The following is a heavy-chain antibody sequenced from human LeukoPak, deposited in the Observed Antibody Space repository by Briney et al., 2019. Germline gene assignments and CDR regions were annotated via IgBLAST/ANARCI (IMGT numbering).Heavy chain of an antibody. Sequence: SETLSLTCAVSGGSITATNWWSWVRQPPGKGLEWIGEVHLSGATNYNPSLESRVSMSIDKSKNHLSLEVTSVTAADTAIYYCTRESGAFSPFGFWGQGTLLTVSS. CDR3: TRESGAFSPFGF. J-gene: IGHJ4*02. D-gene: IGHD1-26*01. CDR2: VHLSGAT. CDR1: GGSITATNW. V-gene: IGHV4-4*02.